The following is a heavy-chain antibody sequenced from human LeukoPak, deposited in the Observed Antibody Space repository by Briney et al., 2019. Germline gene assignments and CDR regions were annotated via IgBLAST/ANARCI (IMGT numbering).Heavy chain of an antibody. CDR2: ISGNGNA. J-gene: IGHJ4*02. D-gene: IGHD1-26*01. CDR1: GFTLSSYA. V-gene: IGHV3-23*01. Sequence: GGSLRLSCAASGFTLSSYAMNWVRQAPGKGLEWVSAISGNGNAYYADSVKGRFTISRDNSKNTLYLQMNSLRAEDTAVYYCAKRGAEVGTTVAPGDYWGQGTLVTVSS. CDR3: AKRGAEVGTTVAPGDY.